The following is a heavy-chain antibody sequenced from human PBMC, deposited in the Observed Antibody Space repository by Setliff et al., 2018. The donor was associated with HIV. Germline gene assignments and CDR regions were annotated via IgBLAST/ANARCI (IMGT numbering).Heavy chain of an antibody. CDR3: ARLGDSGYDFRGYFDY. CDR2: TYYSGET. J-gene: IGHJ4*03. D-gene: IGHD5-12*01. CDR1: GEFVSSGGNY. V-gene: IGHV4-31*03. Sequence: SETLSLTCTVFGEFVSSGGNYWGWVRQLPGKALEWIGYTYYSGETYYSPSLKSRVTISLDTSQSQFSLSLTSVTAADTALYFCARLGDSGYDFRGYFDYWVHGKLVTVSS.